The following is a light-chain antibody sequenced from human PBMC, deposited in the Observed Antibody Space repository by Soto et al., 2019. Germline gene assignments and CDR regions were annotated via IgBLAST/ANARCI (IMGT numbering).Light chain of an antibody. V-gene: IGKV3-15*01. CDR2: GAS. CDR3: QQYNKWPIT. CDR1: QSVSSN. Sequence: VLTQSPGTLSLSPGERATLSCRASQSVSSNLAWYQQKPGQAPRLLIYGASTRATGIPARFSGSGSGTEFTLTISSLQSEDFAVYYCQQYNKWPITFGQGTRLEIK. J-gene: IGKJ5*01.